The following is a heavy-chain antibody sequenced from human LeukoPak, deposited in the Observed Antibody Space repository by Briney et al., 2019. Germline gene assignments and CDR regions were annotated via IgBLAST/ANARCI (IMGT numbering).Heavy chain of an antibody. Sequence: PGGSLRLSCSAPGFTFNTYWMDWVRQVPGKGLVLVSRINGDGTFLNYADSVKGRSSISRHNGKNTIYLQMNSLRVDDTAVYYCARDANWAVNDYWGQGTLVTVSA. V-gene: IGHV3-74*01. CDR3: ARDANWAVNDY. D-gene: IGHD3-16*01. CDR1: GFTFNTYW. CDR2: INGDGTFL. J-gene: IGHJ4*02.